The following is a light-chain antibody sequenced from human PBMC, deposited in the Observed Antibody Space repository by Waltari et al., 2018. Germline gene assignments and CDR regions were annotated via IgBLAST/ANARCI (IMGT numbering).Light chain of an antibody. CDR3: NSYTTSSTWV. Sequence: QSALTQPASVSGSPGQSITISCTGTSSDIGAYNYVSWYQHLPGNAPKLIISEVRRRPSGVSNRFSGSKSGNMASLTISGLQAEDEADYYCNSYTTSSTWVFGGGTKLTVL. CDR2: EVR. CDR1: SSDIGAYNY. J-gene: IGLJ3*02. V-gene: IGLV2-14*01.